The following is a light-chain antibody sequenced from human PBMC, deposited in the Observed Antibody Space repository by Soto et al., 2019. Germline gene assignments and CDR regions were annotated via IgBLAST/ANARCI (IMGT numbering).Light chain of an antibody. CDR3: QQYSGSSPWT. Sequence: DIQVTQSPSTLSASVGDRVTITYRASQSVSTWLAWFQQKPGKAPNVLVYKASTLKSGVPSRFSGSGSGTEFTLTISSLQPEDFATYYCQQYSGSSPWTFGQGTKVEIK. CDR2: KAS. V-gene: IGKV1-5*03. J-gene: IGKJ1*01. CDR1: QSVSTW.